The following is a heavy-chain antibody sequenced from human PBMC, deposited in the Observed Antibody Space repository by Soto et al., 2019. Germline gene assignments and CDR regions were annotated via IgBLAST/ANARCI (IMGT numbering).Heavy chain of an antibody. D-gene: IGHD4-17*01. J-gene: IGHJ4*02. CDR1: GFTFSTYA. Sequence: EVQLLESGGGLVQPGGSLSLSCAASGFTFSTYAMIWVRQAPGKGLAWVSVITGSGGSTYYADSVKGRFTISRDTSKNTLFIQMKSLRAEDTAVYYCAKDRYGDYGGIDYWGQGTMVTVSS. V-gene: IGHV3-23*01. CDR3: AKDRYGDYGGIDY. CDR2: ITGSGGST.